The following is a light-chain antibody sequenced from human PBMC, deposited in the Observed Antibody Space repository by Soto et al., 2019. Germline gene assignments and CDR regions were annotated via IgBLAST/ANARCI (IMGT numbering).Light chain of an antibody. V-gene: IGKV3-20*01. CDR2: GAS. Sequence: VVMTQSPATLSVSPGERVVLSCRASQSLGTSLAWYHHKPGQTPRLLVYGASSRATGIPDRFSGSGSGTDFTLTISRLEPEDFAVYYCQQYGSSPITFGQGTRLEIK. CDR3: QQYGSSPIT. CDR1: QSLGTS. J-gene: IGKJ5*01.